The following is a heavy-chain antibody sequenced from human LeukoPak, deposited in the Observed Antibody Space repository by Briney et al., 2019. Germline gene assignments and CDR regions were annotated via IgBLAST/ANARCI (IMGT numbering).Heavy chain of an antibody. CDR2: IYYSGIT. CDR3: ARDLGGIMTVVPSAFDI. V-gene: IGHV4-39*07. D-gene: IGHD3-22*01. CDR1: GVSISSSSYY. Sequence: SETLSLTCTVSGVSISSSSYYWGWIRQPPGKGLEWIGSIYYSGITYYNPSLKSRVSILVDTSKNQFSLKLSSVSAADTAVYYCARDLGGIMTVVPSAFDIWGQGTMVTVSS. J-gene: IGHJ3*02.